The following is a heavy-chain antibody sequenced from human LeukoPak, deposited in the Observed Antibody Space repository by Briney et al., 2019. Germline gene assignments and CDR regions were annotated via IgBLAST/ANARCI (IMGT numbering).Heavy chain of an antibody. J-gene: IGHJ4*02. V-gene: IGHV5-10-1*01. D-gene: IGHD5-24*01. CDR2: IDPSDSYT. CDR1: GYSFTSYW. CDR3: ASQGDGYSPFDY. Sequence: GGSLRLSCKGSGYSFTSYWIGWVRQMPGKGLEWMGRIDPSDSYTNYSPSFQGHVAISADKSISTAYLQWSSLKASDTAMYYCASQGDGYSPFDYWGQGTLVTVSS.